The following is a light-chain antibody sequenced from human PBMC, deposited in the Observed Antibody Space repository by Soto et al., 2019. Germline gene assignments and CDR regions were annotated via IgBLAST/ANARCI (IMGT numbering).Light chain of an antibody. CDR1: QSVSSSY. CDR2: GAS. V-gene: IGKV3-20*01. CDR3: HQYDSSPLT. J-gene: IGKJ4*02. Sequence: EIVLTQSPGTLSLSPGERATLSCRANQSVSSSYLAWYQQKPGQAPRLLIYGASSRATGIPDRFSGRGSGTVFTLTISRLEPEDFAVYYCHQYDSSPLTFGGGNKVEIK.